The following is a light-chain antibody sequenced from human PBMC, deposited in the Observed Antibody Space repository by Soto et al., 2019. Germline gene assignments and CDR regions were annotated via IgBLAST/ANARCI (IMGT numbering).Light chain of an antibody. V-gene: IGKV1-39*01. CDR1: QRISSY. Sequence: DIQMTQSPSSLSASVGYRVIISCRASQRISSYLNWYQQTPGKAPRLLIYAASSLQSGVPSRFSGSGSGTDFTLTINTLQPEDFGTYFCQQSYSAPLTFGGGTKLDFK. J-gene: IGKJ4*01. CDR3: QQSYSAPLT. CDR2: AAS.